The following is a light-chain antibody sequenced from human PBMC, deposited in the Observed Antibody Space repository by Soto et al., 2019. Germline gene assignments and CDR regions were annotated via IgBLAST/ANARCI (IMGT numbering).Light chain of an antibody. J-gene: IGLJ1*01. CDR1: SSDVGGYNY. CDR2: DVS. V-gene: IGLV2-14*03. Sequence: QSVLSQPASLSGSPGQSITICCTGTSSDVGGYNYVSWYQQHPGKAPKLMIYDVSNRPSGVSNRFSGSKSGNTASLTISGLQAEDESDYYCSSYTGSSTYVFGTGTKVTVL. CDR3: SSYTGSSTYV.